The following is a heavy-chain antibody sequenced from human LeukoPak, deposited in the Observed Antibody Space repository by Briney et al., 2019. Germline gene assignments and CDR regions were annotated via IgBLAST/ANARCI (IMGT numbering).Heavy chain of an antibody. CDR2: ISSSGSTI. Sequence: GGSLRLSCAASGFTFSSYEMNWVRQAPGKGLEWVSYISSSGSTIYYADSVKGRFTISRDNAKNSLYLQMNSPRAEDTAVYYCAKYYDFWSGYSQHYYYMDVWGKGTTVTVSS. D-gene: IGHD3-3*01. V-gene: IGHV3-48*03. J-gene: IGHJ6*03. CDR3: AKYYDFWSGYSQHYYYMDV. CDR1: GFTFSSYE.